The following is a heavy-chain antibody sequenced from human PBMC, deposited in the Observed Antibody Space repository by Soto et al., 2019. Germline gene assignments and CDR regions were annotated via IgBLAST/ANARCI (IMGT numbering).Heavy chain of an antibody. D-gene: IGHD5-18*01. V-gene: IGHV1-69*13. CDR3: ARIPRYSFPTSDDLDS. J-gene: IGHJ4*02. Sequence: GASVKVSCKASGGTFYTYTFSWVRQAPGQGLEWMGSITPIYPTTNYAEKSQGRLTVTADGSTNTAYMELNSLTSDDTAVYYCARIPRYSFPTSDDLDSWGQGTLVTVSS. CDR1: GGTFYTYT. CDR2: ITPIYPTT.